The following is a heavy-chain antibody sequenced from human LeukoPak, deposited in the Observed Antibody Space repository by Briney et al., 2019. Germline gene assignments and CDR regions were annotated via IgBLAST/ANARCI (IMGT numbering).Heavy chain of an antibody. V-gene: IGHV3-30*03. CDR2: ISYDGSNK. CDR3: ARPYTTTYYYDSSGYNYFDY. Sequence: PGGSLRLSCAASGFTFSSYGMHWVRQAPGKGLEWVAVISYDGSNKYYADSVKGRFTISRDNSKNTLYLQMNSLRAEDTAVYYCARPYTTTYYYDSSGYNYFDYWGQGTLVTVSS. J-gene: IGHJ4*02. CDR1: GFTFSSYG. D-gene: IGHD3-22*01.